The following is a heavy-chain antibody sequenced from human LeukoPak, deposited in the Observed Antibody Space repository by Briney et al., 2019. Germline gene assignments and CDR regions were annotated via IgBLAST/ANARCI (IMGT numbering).Heavy chain of an antibody. V-gene: IGHV3-7*01. CDR2: IKHNGGEK. J-gene: IGHJ4*02. CDR3: ARDRGWRTSGYYLYHFDY. D-gene: IGHD3-22*01. CDR1: GFTFTDYF. Sequence: PGGSLRLSCVASGFTFTDYFMSWVRQAPGKGLECVASIKHNGGEKYYVDSVKGRFTISRDNAKNSLYLEMSSLRVEDTAVYYCARDRGWRTSGYYLYHFDYWGQGTLVTFAS.